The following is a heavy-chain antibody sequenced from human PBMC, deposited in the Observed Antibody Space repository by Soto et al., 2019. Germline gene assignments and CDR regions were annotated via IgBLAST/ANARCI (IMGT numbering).Heavy chain of an antibody. Sequence: QVQLVESGGGVVQPGRSLRLSCAASGFTFSNYPLHWVRQAPGKGLEWVAVISYDATTKYYAESVKGRFTISRDNSKNTLYLQMNGLRAEDTAVYYCARDPLVGGPDYFDYWGQGTLVTVSS. D-gene: IGHD3-16*01. CDR3: ARDPLVGGPDYFDY. J-gene: IGHJ4*02. CDR1: GFTFSNYP. CDR2: ISYDATTK. V-gene: IGHV3-30-3*01.